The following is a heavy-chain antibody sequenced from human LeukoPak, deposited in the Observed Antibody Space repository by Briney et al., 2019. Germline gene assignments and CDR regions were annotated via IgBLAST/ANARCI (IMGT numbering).Heavy chain of an antibody. CDR2: ISSSSSYI. CDR3: ARDFGDDYGDYAWSTEDY. Sequence: GGSLRLSCAASGFTFSSYSMNWVRQAPGKGLEWVSSISSSSSYIYYADSVKGRFTISRDNAKNSLYLQMNSLRAEDTAVYYCARDFGDDYGDYAWSTEDYSGQGTLVTVSS. J-gene: IGHJ4*02. V-gene: IGHV3-21*01. D-gene: IGHD4-17*01. CDR1: GFTFSSYS.